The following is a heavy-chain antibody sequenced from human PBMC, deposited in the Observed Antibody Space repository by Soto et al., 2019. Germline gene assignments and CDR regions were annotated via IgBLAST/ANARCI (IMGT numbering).Heavy chain of an antibody. CDR1: GFTFSSYA. D-gene: IGHD2-2*01. J-gene: IGHJ6*02. V-gene: IGHV3-23*01. CDR3: AKDPRRYCSSTSCYGANFDYGMDV. Sequence: EVQLLESGGGLVQPGGSLRLSCAASGFTFSSYAMSWVRQAPGKGLEWVSAISGSGGSTYYADSVKGRFTISRDNSKNTLYLQMNSLRAEDTAVYYCAKDPRRYCSSTSCYGANFDYGMDVWGQGTTVTVSS. CDR2: ISGSGGST.